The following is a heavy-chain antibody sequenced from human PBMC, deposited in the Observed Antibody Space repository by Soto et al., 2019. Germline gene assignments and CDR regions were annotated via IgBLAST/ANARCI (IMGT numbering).Heavy chain of an antibody. CDR1: GYTFTSYD. J-gene: IGHJ6*02. V-gene: IGHV1-8*01. CDR2: MNPNSGNT. Sequence: LKVSCKASGYTFTSYDINWVRQATGQGLEWMGWMNPNSGNTGYAQKFQGRVTMTRNTSISTAHMELSSLRSEDTAVYYCARNSELRYFDWLQSRSYYYYGMDVWGQGTTVTVSS. D-gene: IGHD3-9*01. CDR3: ARNSELRYFDWLQSRSYYYYGMDV.